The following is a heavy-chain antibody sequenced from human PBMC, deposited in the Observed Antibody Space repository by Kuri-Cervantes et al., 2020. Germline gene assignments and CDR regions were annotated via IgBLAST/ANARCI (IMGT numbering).Heavy chain of an antibody. Sequence: GGSLRLSCAASGFTFSSYSMNWVRQAPGKGLEWVSSISSSSSYIYYADSVKGRFTISRDNAKNSLYLQMNSLRAEDTAVYYCARVEGATTYYYYGMDVWGQGTTVTVSS. J-gene: IGHJ6*02. D-gene: IGHD1-26*01. CDR3: ARVEGATTYYYYGMDV. V-gene: IGHV3-21*01. CDR1: GFTFSSYS. CDR2: ISSSSSYI.